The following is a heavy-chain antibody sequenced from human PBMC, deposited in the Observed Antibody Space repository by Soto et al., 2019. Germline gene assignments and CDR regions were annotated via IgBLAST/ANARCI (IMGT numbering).Heavy chain of an antibody. CDR2: IYYSGST. V-gene: IGHV4-39*01. J-gene: IGHJ4*02. CDR1: GGSISSSSYY. Sequence: SETLSLTCTVSGGSISSSSYYWGWIRQPPGKGLEWIGSIYYSGSTYYNPSLKSRVTISVDTSKNQFSLKLSSVTAADTAVYYCAAQEDEHGRDYWGQGTLVTVSS. CDR3: AAQEDEHGRDY.